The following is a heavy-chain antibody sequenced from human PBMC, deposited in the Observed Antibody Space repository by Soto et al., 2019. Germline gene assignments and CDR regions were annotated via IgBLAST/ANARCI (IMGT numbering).Heavy chain of an antibody. CDR3: AREWATVTPPHNYYYGMDV. V-gene: IGHV3-11*01. CDR1: GFTFSDYY. CDR2: ISISGSTI. D-gene: IGHD4-4*01. Sequence: PGGSLRLSCAASGFTFSDYYMSWIRQAPGKGLEWVSYISISGSTIYYADSVKGRFTISRDNAKNSLYLQMNSLRAEDTAVYYCAREWATVTPPHNYYYGMDVWGQGTTVTVSS. J-gene: IGHJ6*02.